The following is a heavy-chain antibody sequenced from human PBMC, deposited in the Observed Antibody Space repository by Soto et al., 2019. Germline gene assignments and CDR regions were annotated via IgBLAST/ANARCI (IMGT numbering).Heavy chain of an antibody. J-gene: IGHJ5*02. V-gene: IGHV4-34*01. CDR2: INHSGST. CDR1: GGSFSGYY. D-gene: IGHD2-15*01. CDR3: ARPYCSGGSCYSGWFDP. Sequence: PSETLSLTCTVYGGSFSGYYWSWIRQPPGKGLEWIGEINHSGSTNYNPSLKSRVTISVDTSKNQFSLKLSSVTAADTAVYYCARPYCSGGSCYSGWFDPWGQGTLVTAPQ.